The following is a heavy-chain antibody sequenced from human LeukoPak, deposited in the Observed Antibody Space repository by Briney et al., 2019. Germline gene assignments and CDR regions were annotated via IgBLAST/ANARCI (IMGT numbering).Heavy chain of an antibody. Sequence: PSETLSLTCAVSGGSISSGGYSWSWIRQPPGKGLEWIGYIYHSGSTHYNPSLKSRVTISVDRSKNQFSLKLSSVTAADTAVYYCARVGAIHDAFDIWGQGTMVTVSS. V-gene: IGHV4-30-2*01. J-gene: IGHJ3*02. CDR3: ARVGAIHDAFDI. CDR2: IYHSGST. D-gene: IGHD1-26*01. CDR1: GGSISSGGYS.